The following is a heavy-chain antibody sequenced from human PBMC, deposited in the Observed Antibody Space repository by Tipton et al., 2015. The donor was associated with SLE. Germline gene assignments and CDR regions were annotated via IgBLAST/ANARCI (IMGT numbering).Heavy chain of an antibody. J-gene: IGHJ6*02. CDR2: INHSGST. D-gene: IGHD1-1*01. Sequence: LRLSCAASGFTFSSYSMNWVRQPPGKGLEWIGEINHSGSTNYNPSLKSRVTISVDTSKNQFSLKLSSVTAADTAVYYCARGWKGNYYYGMDVWGQGTTVTVSS. CDR3: ARGWKGNYYYGMDV. V-gene: IGHV4-34*01. CDR1: GFTFSSYS.